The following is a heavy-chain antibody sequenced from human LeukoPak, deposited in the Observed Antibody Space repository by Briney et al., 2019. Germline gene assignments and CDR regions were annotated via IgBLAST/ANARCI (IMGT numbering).Heavy chain of an antibody. V-gene: IGHV4-34*01. CDR1: GGSFSGYY. D-gene: IGHD6-6*01. J-gene: IGHJ6*04. CDR2: INHSGST. CDR3: ARGRLGRQGV. Sequence: PSETLSLTCAVYGGSFSGYYWSWIRQPPGKGLEWIGEINHSGSTNYNPSLNSRITISVDTSKNQFSLKLSSVTAADTAVYYCARGRLGRQGVWGKGTTVTVSS.